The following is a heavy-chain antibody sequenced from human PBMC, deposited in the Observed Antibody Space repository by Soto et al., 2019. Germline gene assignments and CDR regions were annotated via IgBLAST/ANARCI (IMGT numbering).Heavy chain of an antibody. V-gene: IGHV3-49*03. D-gene: IGHD2-2*01. CDR2: IRSKAYGGTT. Sequence: GGSLRLSCTASGFTFGDYAMSWFRQAPGKGLEWVGFIRSKAYGGTTEYAASVKGRFTISRDDSKSIAYLQMNSLKTEDTAVYYCTRVVGSLVPAAMDAFDIWGQGTMVTVSS. CDR3: TRVVGSLVPAAMDAFDI. CDR1: GFTFGDYA. J-gene: IGHJ3*02.